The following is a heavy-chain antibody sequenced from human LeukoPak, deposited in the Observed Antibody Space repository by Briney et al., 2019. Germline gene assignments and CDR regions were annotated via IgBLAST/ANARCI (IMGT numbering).Heavy chain of an antibody. D-gene: IGHD2-15*01. CDR1: GGSISSYY. Sequence: SETLSLTCTVSGGSISSYYWSWIRQPPGKGLERIGYIYYSGSTNYNPSLKSRVTISVDTSKNQFSLKLSSVTAADTAVYYCARTYCSGGSCYPENFDYWGQGTLVTVSS. CDR3: ARTYCSGGSCYPENFDY. J-gene: IGHJ4*02. V-gene: IGHV4-59*01. CDR2: IYYSGST.